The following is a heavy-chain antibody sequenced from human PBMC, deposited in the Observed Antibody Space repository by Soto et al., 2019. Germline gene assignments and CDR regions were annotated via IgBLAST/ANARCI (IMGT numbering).Heavy chain of an antibody. CDR2: IYHSGST. J-gene: IGHJ5*02. CDR3: ARERPDGARLDP. Sequence: SETLSLTCTVSGGSINNYYWSWIRQPPGKGLEWIGYIYHSGSTHYNPSLKSRVTISVDTSKNQFSLKLSSVTAADTAVYYCARERPDGARLDPWGQGTLVTVSS. D-gene: IGHD6-6*01. V-gene: IGHV4-30-4*01. CDR1: GGSINNYY.